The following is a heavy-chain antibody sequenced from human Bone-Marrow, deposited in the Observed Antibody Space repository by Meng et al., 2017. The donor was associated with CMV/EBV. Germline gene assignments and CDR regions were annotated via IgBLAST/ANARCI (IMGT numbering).Heavy chain of an antibody. CDR1: GYTFTSYG. CDR2: ISAYNGNT. CDR3: ASWRYCSSTSCYPGYFDP. D-gene: IGHD2-2*01. Sequence: ASVKVSCKASGYTFTSYGISWVRQAPGQGLEWMGWISAYNGNTNYAQKLQGRVTMTTDTSTSTAYMELRSLRSDDTAVYYCASWRYCSSTSCYPGYFDPWGRGTLVTVFS. V-gene: IGHV1-18*01. J-gene: IGHJ2*01.